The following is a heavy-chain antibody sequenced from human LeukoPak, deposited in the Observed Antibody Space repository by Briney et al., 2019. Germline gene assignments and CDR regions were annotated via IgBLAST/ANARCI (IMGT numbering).Heavy chain of an antibody. CDR2: IDPSDSYT. V-gene: IGHV5-10-1*01. CDR3: ARGGVAATSWFDP. D-gene: IGHD2-15*01. Sequence: GESLKISCMGSGYSFTSYWISWVRQMPGKGLEWMGRIDPSDSYTNYSPSFQGHVTISADKSISTAYLQWSSLKASDTAMYYCARGGVAATSWFDPWGQGTLVTVSS. J-gene: IGHJ5*02. CDR1: GYSFTSYW.